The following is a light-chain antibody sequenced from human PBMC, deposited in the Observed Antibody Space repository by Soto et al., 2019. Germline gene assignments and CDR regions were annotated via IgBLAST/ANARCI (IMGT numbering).Light chain of an antibody. Sequence: EIALTQSPGTMSLSPGERATLSCGASQTVSSKYLAWCQQRPGQAPRLLIYGASTRAAGIPDRFSGSGSGTDFTLTITRLENEDSAVYFCQQYTGPPTTFGQGTRLEIK. CDR3: QQYTGPPTT. CDR2: GAS. CDR1: QTVSSKY. J-gene: IGKJ5*01. V-gene: IGKV3-20*01.